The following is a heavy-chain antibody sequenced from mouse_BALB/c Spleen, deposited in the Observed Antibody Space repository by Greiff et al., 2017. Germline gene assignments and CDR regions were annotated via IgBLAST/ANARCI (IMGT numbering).Heavy chain of an antibody. CDR3: AREDIDYFDY. CDR2: ISSGGST. V-gene: IGHV5-6-5*01. Sequence: EVKLMESGGGLVKPGGSLKLSCAASGFTFSSYAMSWVRQTPEKRLEWVASISSGGSTYYPDSVKGRFTISKDNARNILYLQMSSLRSEDTAMYYSAREDIDYFDYWGQGTTLTVSS. J-gene: IGHJ2*01. CDR1: GFTFSSYA.